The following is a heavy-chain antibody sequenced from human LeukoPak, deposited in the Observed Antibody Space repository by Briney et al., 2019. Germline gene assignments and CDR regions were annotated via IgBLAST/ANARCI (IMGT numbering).Heavy chain of an antibody. CDR3: ARDRGADY. V-gene: IGHV3-21*01. CDR1: GFTFSTYT. J-gene: IGHJ4*02. CDR2: ISASTSYI. Sequence: GGSLRLSCAASGFTFSTYTMNWVRQAPGKGLEWVSSISASTSYINYADSVKGRFTISRDNAENSLYLQMNSLRAEDTAVYYCARDRGADYCGQGTLVTVSS. D-gene: IGHD5-12*01.